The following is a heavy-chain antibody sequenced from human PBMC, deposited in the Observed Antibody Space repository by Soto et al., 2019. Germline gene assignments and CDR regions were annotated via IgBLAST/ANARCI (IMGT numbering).Heavy chain of an antibody. CDR3: PKDERLPRPYCYAY. Sequence: EVQLLESGGGLVQPGGSLRLSCAASGFTFSTYAMNWVRQAPGKGLEWVSTISGSAGNTSYADSVKGRFTISRDHSKNTLCLQSNRLRAEDTLLYSGPKDERLPRPYCYAYGGQGTLGPFSS. V-gene: IGHV3-23*01. CDR2: ISGSAGNT. J-gene: IGHJ4*02. CDR1: GFTFSTYA.